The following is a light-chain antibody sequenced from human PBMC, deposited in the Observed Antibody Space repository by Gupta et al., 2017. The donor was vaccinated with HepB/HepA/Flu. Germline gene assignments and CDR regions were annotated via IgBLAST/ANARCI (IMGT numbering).Light chain of an antibody. J-gene: IGKJ2*01. CDR2: GAS. V-gene: IGKV3-15*01. CDR1: QSINSN. CDR3: QQYNNWQYT. Sequence: EVVMTQSPATLSVSPGERATLSCRASQSINSNLAWYQQKPGKAPRLLIDGASTRATGVPARFSGSGSGTEFTLIISSLQSEDSAVYSCQQYNNWQYTFGQGTKVEIK.